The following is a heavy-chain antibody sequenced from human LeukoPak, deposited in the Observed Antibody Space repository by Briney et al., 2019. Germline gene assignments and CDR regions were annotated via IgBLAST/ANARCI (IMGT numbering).Heavy chain of an antibody. CDR1: GYTFTSYA. CDR3: ARDKYGIAAAGTVNWFDP. D-gene: IGHD6-13*01. J-gene: IGHJ5*02. Sequence: ASVKVSCKASGYTFTSYAMNWVRQAPGQGLEWMGWINTNTGNPTYAQGFTGRFVFSLDTSVSTAYLQISSLKAEDTAVYYCARDKYGIAAAGTVNWFDPWGQGTLVTVSS. CDR2: INTNTGNP. V-gene: IGHV7-4-1*02.